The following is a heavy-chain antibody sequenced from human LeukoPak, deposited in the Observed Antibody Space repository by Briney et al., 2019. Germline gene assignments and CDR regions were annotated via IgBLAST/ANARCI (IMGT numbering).Heavy chain of an antibody. CDR1: GGSISSSSYY. V-gene: IGHV4-39*07. J-gene: IGHJ3*01. CDR3: ARQFLVGSTFHAFDL. Sequence: PSETLSLTCTVSGGSISSSSYYWGWIRQPPGKGLEWIGCIYYSGSTYYNPSLKSRVTISVDTSKNQFSLKLTSVTAADMAVYFCARQFLVGSTFHAFDLWGQGTRVTVSS. CDR2: IYYSGST. D-gene: IGHD1-26*01.